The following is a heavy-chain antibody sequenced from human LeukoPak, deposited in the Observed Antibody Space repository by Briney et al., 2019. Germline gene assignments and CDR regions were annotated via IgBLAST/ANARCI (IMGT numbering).Heavy chain of an antibody. J-gene: IGHJ4*02. CDR2: IYYSGST. Sequence: SETLSLTCTVSGGSISSSSYYWNWIRQPPGKGLEWIASIYYSGSTYYNPSLKSRVTISPNTSKNQFSLKLSSVTAADTAVYYCARAELGGLIIDYWGQGTLVTVSS. CDR3: ARAELGGLIIDY. D-gene: IGHD1-26*01. CDR1: GGSISSSSYY. V-gene: IGHV4-39*07.